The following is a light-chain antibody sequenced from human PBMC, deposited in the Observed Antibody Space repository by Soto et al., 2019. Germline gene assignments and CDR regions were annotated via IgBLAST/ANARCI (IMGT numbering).Light chain of an antibody. Sequence: DIRMTQSPSTLSASVGDRGTIPCRASQSISIWLAWYQQKPGKAPKLLIYKASILQTGVPSRFSGSGSGTEFTLTISSLQPATYYCQHYNTYPWTFGQGTKVEMK. CDR2: KAS. CDR1: QSISIW. CDR3: QHYNTYPWT. V-gene: IGKV1-5*03. J-gene: IGKJ1*01.